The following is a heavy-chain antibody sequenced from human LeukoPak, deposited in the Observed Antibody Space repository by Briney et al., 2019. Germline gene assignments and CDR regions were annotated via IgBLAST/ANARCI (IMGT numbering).Heavy chain of an antibody. V-gene: IGHV1-69*02. CDR3: ARSIYYGSGSYGGYYYYMDV. Sequence: ASVKVSCKASGGTFSSYTISWVRQAPGQGLEWMGRIIPILGIANYAQKFQGRVTMTADKSTSTAYMELSSLRSEDTAVYYCARSIYYGSGSYGGYYYYMDVWGKATTVTVSS. CDR2: IIPILGIA. D-gene: IGHD3-10*01. J-gene: IGHJ6*03. CDR1: GGTFSSYT.